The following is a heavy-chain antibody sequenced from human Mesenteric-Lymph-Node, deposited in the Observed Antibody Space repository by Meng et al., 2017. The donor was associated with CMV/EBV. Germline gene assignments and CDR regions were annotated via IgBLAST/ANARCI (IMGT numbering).Heavy chain of an antibody. Sequence: GGSLRLSCAASGFTFSDYYMTWIRQAPGKGLEWLSYINDGGRTTYYADSVKGRFTISRDNAKNSLYLQMNSLRAEDTAVYYCARRMAPRRDGHSVYYYYYGMDVWGQGTTVTVSS. CDR2: INDGGRTT. D-gene: IGHD5-24*01. J-gene: IGHJ6*02. V-gene: IGHV3-11*04. CDR3: ARRMAPRRDGHSVYYYYYGMDV. CDR1: GFTFSDYY.